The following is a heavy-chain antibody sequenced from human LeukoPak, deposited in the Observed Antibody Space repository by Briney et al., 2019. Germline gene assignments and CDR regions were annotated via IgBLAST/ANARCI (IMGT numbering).Heavy chain of an antibody. CDR3: ARETEYSSSYGYYYYYMDV. CDR1: GGSISSYY. J-gene: IGHJ6*03. CDR2: IYYSGST. D-gene: IGHD6-6*01. Sequence: SETLSLTCTVSGGSISSYYWSWIRQPPGKGLEWIGYIYYSGSTNYNPSLKSRVTISVDTSKNQFSLKLSSVTAADTAVYYCARETEYSSSYGYYYYYMDVWGKGTTVTVSS. V-gene: IGHV4-59*01.